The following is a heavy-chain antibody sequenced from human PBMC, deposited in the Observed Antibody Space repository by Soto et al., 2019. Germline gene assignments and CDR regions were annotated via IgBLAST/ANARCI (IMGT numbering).Heavy chain of an antibody. D-gene: IGHD1-26*01. CDR3: ANTPWDYYGMDV. CDR2: ISYDGSNK. CDR1: GFTFSSYG. V-gene: IGHV3-30*18. Sequence: QVQLVESGGGVVQPGRSLRLSCAASGFTFSSYGMHWVRQAPGKGLEWVAVISYDGSNKYYADSVKGRFTISRDNSKNTLYLQMNSLRAEDTDVYYCANTPWDYYGMDVWGQGTTVTVSS. J-gene: IGHJ6*02.